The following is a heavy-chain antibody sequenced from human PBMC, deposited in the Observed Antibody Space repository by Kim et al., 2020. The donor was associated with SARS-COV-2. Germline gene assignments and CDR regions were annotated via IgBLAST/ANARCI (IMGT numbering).Heavy chain of an antibody. CDR3: ARGEDYSGSSGQLLCYFD. CDR1: GYILASYG. CDR2: ITAWDRNA. J-gene: IGHJ4*01. Sequence: ASVKVSCKASGYILASYGVTWVRQAPGLGLEWMGWITAWDRNAKYAEKFQGRVTMTTDTSTSTAYMELRSLSFDDTAVCYCARGEDYSGSSGQLLCYFD. V-gene: IGHV1-18*01. D-gene: IGHD3-22*01.